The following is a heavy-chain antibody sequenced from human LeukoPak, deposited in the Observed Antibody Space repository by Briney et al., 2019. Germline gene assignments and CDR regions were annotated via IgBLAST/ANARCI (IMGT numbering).Heavy chain of an antibody. Sequence: GGSLRLSCAASGGTFSSYAMSWVRQAPGKGLEWVAAISGSGGSTYYADSGNGGFTISRENSKNTLYLQMNSLRAEGTAVCYCAKIASSEYYYDSSGYLIWGQGTLVTVSS. V-gene: IGHV3-23*01. CDR2: ISGSGGST. J-gene: IGHJ4*02. D-gene: IGHD3-22*01. CDR1: GGTFSSYA. CDR3: AKIASSEYYYDSSGYLI.